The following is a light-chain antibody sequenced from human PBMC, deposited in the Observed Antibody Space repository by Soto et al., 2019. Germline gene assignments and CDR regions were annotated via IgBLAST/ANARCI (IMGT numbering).Light chain of an antibody. J-gene: IGKJ3*01. CDR2: DAS. V-gene: IGKV3-11*01. Sequence: EIVLTQSPATLSLSPGERATLSCRASQSVSSYLAWYQQKPGQAPRLLIYDASNRATGIPARFSGSWSGTDFTLTISSLEPEDFAVYYCQQRSNSPLFTFGPGTKVDIK. CDR1: QSVSSY. CDR3: QQRSNSPLFT.